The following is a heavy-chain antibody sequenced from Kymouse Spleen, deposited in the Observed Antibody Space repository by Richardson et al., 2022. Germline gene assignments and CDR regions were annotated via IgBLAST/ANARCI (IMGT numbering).Heavy chain of an antibody. V-gene: IGHV3-9*01. Sequence: EVQLVESGGGLVQPGRSLRLSCAASGFTFDDYAMHWVRQAPGKGLEWVSGISWNSGSIGYADSVKGRFTISRDNAKNSLYLQMNSLRAEDTALYYCAKDI*QLVYYYYYGMDVWGQGTTVTVSS. CDR3: AKDI*QLVYYYYYGMDV. CDR2: ISWNSGSI. D-gene: IGHD6-6*01. J-gene: IGHJ6*02. CDR1: GFTFDDYA.